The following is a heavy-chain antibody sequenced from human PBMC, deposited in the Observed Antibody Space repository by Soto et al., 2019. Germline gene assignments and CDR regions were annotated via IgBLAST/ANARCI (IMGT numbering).Heavy chain of an antibody. V-gene: IGHV1-2*02. CDR2: INPNSGGT. J-gene: IGHJ5*02. Sequence: ASVKVSCKASGYTFTGYYMHWVRQAPGQGLEWMGWINPNSGGTNYAQKFQGRVTVTRDTSITTVYMELSNLRSDDTAVYYCAREGGSETLQPSYNWFDTWGQGTLVTVSS. CDR1: GYTFTGYY. CDR3: AREGGSETLQPSYNWFDT. D-gene: IGHD6-25*01.